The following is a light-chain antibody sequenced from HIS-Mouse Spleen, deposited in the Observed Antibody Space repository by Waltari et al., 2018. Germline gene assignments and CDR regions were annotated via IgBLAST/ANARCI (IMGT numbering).Light chain of an antibody. CDR2: AAS. J-gene: IGKJ1*01. Sequence: DIQLTQSPSFLSASVGDRVTITCRASQGISSYLACYQQKPGKAPKLLIYAASTLQSGVPSGFSGSGSGTEFTLTISSLQPEDFATYYCQQLNSYPPTFGQGTKVEIK. CDR1: QGISSY. CDR3: QQLNSYPPT. V-gene: IGKV1-9*01.